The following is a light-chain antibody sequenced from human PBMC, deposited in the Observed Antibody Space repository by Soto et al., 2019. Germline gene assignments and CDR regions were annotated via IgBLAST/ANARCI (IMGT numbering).Light chain of an antibody. Sequence: IHMTQSPSTMAASVGDRVTLTCRASQGIRNDLGWYQQKPGKAPELLIYAASTLQSGVPSRFSGSGSGTDFTLTISCLQSEEFATYYCQQYYSFPPTVGQGTKVDI. CDR1: QGIRND. CDR2: AAS. J-gene: IGKJ1*01. CDR3: QQYYSFPPT. V-gene: IGKV1-17*01.